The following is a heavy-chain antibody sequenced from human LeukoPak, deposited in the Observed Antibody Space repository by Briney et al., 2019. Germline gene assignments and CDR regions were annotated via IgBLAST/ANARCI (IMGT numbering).Heavy chain of an antibody. J-gene: IGHJ3*02. CDR2: ISGSGGST. CDR3: AKLNAKKIGKEDAFDI. Sequence: GGSLRLSCAASGFTFSSYAMSWVRQAPGKGLEWVSAISGSGGSTYYADSVKGRFTISRDNSKNTLYLQMNSLRAEDTAVYYCAKLNAKKIGKEDAFDIWGQGTMVTVSS. CDR1: GFTFSSYA. V-gene: IGHV3-23*01. D-gene: IGHD3-10*01.